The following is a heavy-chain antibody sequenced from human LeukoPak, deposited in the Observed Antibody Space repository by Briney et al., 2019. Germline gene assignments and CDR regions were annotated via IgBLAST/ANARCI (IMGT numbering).Heavy chain of an antibody. V-gene: IGHV3-30-3*01. D-gene: IGHD3-10*01. Sequence: GGSLRLSCAASGFTFSSYAMHWVRQAPGKGLEWVAVISYDGSNKYYADSVKGRFTIPRDNSKNTLYLQMNSLRAEGTAVYYCARSKFHELRKKGSFDYWGQGTLVTVSS. CDR1: GFTFSSYA. CDR3: ARSKFHELRKKGSFDY. J-gene: IGHJ4*02. CDR2: ISYDGSNK.